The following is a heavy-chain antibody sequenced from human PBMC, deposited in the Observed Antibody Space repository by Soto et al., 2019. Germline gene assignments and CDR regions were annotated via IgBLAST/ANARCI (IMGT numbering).Heavy chain of an antibody. Sequence: SETLSLTCAVSGYSISSSNWWAWIRQSPGKGLEWIGHIYYSGTIYYDPSLKSRVTMSVDTSKNQYSLKLSSVTAVDTAVYYCARGYGSGSYYKYWGQGTLVTVSS. CDR2: IYYSGTI. V-gene: IGHV4-28*05. J-gene: IGHJ4*02. CDR1: GYSISSSNW. D-gene: IGHD3-10*01. CDR3: ARGYGSGSYYKY.